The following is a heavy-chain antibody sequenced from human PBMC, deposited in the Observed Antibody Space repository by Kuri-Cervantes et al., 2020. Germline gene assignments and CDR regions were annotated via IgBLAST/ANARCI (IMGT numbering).Heavy chain of an antibody. CDR1: GYTFTGYY. D-gene: IGHD1-26*01. CDR2: INPNSGGT. V-gene: IGHV1-2*02. CDR3: ARMPNLKLGVDY. J-gene: IGHJ4*02. Sequence: ASVKVSCKASGYTFTGYYMHWVRQAPGQGLEWMGWINPNSGGTNYAQKFQGRVTMTTDTSTSTAYMELRSLRSDDTAVYYCARMPNLKLGVDYWGQGTLVTVSS.